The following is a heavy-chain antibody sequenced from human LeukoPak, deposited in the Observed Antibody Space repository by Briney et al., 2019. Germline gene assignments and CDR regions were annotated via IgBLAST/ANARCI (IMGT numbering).Heavy chain of an antibody. CDR1: KFSFSSYA. D-gene: IGHD1-26*01. Sequence: GGSLRLSCAASKFSFSSYAMSWVRQAPGKGLEWVSAISGGGGNTYYADSVKGRFTSSRDNSKNTLYLQMNSLRAEDTAVYYCGKNRYSGSLSPFDIWGQGTMVTVSS. CDR2: ISGGGGNT. V-gene: IGHV3-23*01. CDR3: GKNRYSGSLSPFDI. J-gene: IGHJ3*02.